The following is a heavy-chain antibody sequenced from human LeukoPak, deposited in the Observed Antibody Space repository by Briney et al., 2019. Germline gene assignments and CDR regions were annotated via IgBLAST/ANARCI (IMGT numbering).Heavy chain of an antibody. V-gene: IGHV4-39*07. CDR3: ASGEPRYSSRIVVGDN. CDR2: IYNSEST. Sequence: ASETLSLTCTVSGGSISSRSYYWGWIRQPPGKGLEWIGSIYNSESTYYNPSLKSRVTISVDTSKNQLSLKVSSVTAADTAVYYCASGEPRYSSRIVVGDNWGQGTLVTVSS. D-gene: IGHD3-22*01. CDR1: GGSISSRSYY. J-gene: IGHJ4*02.